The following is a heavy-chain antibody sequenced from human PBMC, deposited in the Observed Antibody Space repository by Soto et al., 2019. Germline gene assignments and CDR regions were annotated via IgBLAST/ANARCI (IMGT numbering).Heavy chain of an antibody. D-gene: IGHD1-1*01. CDR3: ARGSGIVALPGELEDVKYDY. Sequence: QVQLQQWGAGLVKPSETLSLSCAVYGQSFSGHSWAWIRQPPGKGLEWIGEINESGSTYYNPCLKSRVTISTDTSMNQFSLKLSSVSAADTAAYFCARGSGIVALPGELEDVKYDYWGQGTLVNVSS. J-gene: IGHJ4*02. CDR1: GQSFSGHS. V-gene: IGHV4-34*01. CDR2: INESGST.